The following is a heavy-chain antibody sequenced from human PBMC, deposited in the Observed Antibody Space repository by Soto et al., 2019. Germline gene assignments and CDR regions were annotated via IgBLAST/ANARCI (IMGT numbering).Heavy chain of an antibody. Sequence: QVQLVESGGGVVQPGRSLRLSCAASGFTFSSYGMHWVRQAPGKGLEWVAVIWYDGSNKYYADSVKGRFTISRDNSKNTVYLQMNSLRAEDTAVYYCARGAWEGGCEVSGYWGQGTLVTVSS. CDR3: ARGAWEGGCEVSGY. D-gene: IGHD3-16*01. J-gene: IGHJ4*02. V-gene: IGHV3-33*01. CDR1: GFTFSSYG. CDR2: IWYDGSNK.